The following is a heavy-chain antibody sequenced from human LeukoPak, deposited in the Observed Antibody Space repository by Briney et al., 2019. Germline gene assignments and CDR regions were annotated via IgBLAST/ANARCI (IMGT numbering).Heavy chain of an antibody. CDR2: IHYRGTT. Sequence: SETLSLTCTVSGVSISSHYWNWIRQTPGKALEWIGYIHYRGTTNYNPSLKSRVTISADTSKHHFSLTLNSVTAADTAVYYCSRGGQGLSDNWGQGILVTVSS. CDR1: GVSISSHY. CDR3: SRGGQGLSDN. J-gene: IGHJ4*02. D-gene: IGHD3-10*01. V-gene: IGHV4-59*11.